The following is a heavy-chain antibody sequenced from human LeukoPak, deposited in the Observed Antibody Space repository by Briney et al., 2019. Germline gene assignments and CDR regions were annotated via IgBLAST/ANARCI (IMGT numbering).Heavy chain of an antibody. CDR1: GFTFSSYA. V-gene: IGHV3-30*04. CDR3: ARDNLEWLLLSYFDY. D-gene: IGHD3-3*01. Sequence: GGSLRLSCAASGFTFSSYAMHWVRQAPGKGLEWVAVISYDGSNKYYADSVKGRFTISRDNSKNTLYLQMNNLRAEDTAVYYCARDNLEWLLLSYFDYWGQGTLVTVSS. J-gene: IGHJ4*02. CDR2: ISYDGSNK.